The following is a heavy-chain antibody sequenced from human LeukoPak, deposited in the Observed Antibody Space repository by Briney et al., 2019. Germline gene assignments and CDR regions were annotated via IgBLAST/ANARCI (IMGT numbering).Heavy chain of an antibody. Sequence: PSETLSLTCAVSGYSIGSGYYWGWIRQPPGKGLEWIGSIYHSGSTYYNSSLKSRVTISVDTSKNQFSLRLSSVTAADTAVYYCARGAIAAAGLGWFDPWGQGTLVTVSS. CDR2: IYHSGST. CDR3: ARGAIAAAGLGWFDP. CDR1: GYSIGSGYY. D-gene: IGHD6-13*01. J-gene: IGHJ5*02. V-gene: IGHV4-38-2*01.